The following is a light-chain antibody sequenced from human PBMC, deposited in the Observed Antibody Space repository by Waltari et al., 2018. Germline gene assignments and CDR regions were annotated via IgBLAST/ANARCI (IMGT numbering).Light chain of an antibody. J-gene: IGLJ2*01. CDR1: RSNIESNP. V-gene: IGLV1-44*01. CDR2: SNS. CDR3: ASWDYSLNGVV. Sequence: QPVVPQPPSAAGTPGQRVTISCSGSRSNIESNPVNWYQQLPGRAPKVLIYSNSQRPSGVPDRFSGSKSGKSASLAISGLQSEDEADYYCASWDYSLNGVVFGGGTKLTVL.